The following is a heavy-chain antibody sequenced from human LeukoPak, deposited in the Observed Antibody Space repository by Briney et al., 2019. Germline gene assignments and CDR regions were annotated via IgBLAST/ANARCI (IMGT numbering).Heavy chain of an antibody. Sequence: GASVKVSCKASGYTFTGYGISWVRQAPGQGLEWMGWISAYNGNTNYAQKLQGRVTMTTDTSTSTAYMELRSLRSDDTAVYYCARSGYYYDSSGYSPFAEYFQHWGQGTLVTVSS. CDR3: ARSGYYYDSSGYSPFAEYFQH. V-gene: IGHV1-18*01. CDR2: ISAYNGNT. D-gene: IGHD3-22*01. J-gene: IGHJ1*01. CDR1: GYTFTGYG.